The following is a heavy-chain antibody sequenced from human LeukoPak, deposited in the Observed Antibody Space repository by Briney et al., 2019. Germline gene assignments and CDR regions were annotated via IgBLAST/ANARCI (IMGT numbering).Heavy chain of an antibody. Sequence: PGGSLRLSCAASGFTYSSYSMNWVRQAPGKGREWGSSISSSSSYIYYADSVRGRFTNSRDNAKNALYLQMNSLRAEGTAVYYCARVTMVQGVIRYFDYWGQGTLVTVSS. D-gene: IGHD3-10*01. CDR2: ISSSSSYI. CDR1: GFTYSSYS. CDR3: ARVTMVQGVIRYFDY. V-gene: IGHV3-21*01. J-gene: IGHJ4*02.